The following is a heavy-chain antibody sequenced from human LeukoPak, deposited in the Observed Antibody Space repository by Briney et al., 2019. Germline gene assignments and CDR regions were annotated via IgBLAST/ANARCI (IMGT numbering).Heavy chain of an antibody. D-gene: IGHD3-10*01. V-gene: IGHV4-34*01. Sequence: SETLSLTCAVYGGSFSGYYWSWIRQPPGKGLEWIGEINHSGSTNYNPSLKSRVTISVDTSKNQFSLKLSSVTAADTAVYYCARRITMVRGVYYYYYYMDVWGKGTTVTISS. J-gene: IGHJ6*03. CDR3: ARRITMVRGVYYYYYYMDV. CDR2: INHSGST. CDR1: GGSFSGYY.